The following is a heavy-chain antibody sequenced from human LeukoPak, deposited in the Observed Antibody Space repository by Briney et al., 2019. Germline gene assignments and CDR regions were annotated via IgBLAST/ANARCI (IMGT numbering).Heavy chain of an antibody. CDR1: WFTFDYYC. Sequence: WKFLRISCAASWFTFDYYCLALVRPGPGKGLEWVSGISWNSGSIGYADSVKGRFTISRDNAKNSLYLQMNSLRAEDTALYYCVRTILFDYWGQGTLVTVSS. V-gene: IGHV3-9*01. CDR3: VRTILFDY. J-gene: IGHJ4*02. D-gene: IGHD2-2*02. CDR2: ISWNSGSI.